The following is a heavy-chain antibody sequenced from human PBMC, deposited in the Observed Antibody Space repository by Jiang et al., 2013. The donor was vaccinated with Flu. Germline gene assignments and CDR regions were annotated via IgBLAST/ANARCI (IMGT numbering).Heavy chain of an antibody. Sequence: GVVQPGRSLRLSCAASGFTFSSYGMHWVRQAPGKGLEWVAVIWYDGSNKYYADSVKGRFTISRDNSKNTLYLQMNSLRAEDTAVYYCARDGLAAAIRAFDIWGQGTMVTVSS. D-gene: IGHD6-13*01. J-gene: IGHJ3*02. CDR1: GFTFSSYG. CDR2: IWYDGSNK. V-gene: IGHV3-33*01. CDR3: ARDGLAAAIRAFDI.